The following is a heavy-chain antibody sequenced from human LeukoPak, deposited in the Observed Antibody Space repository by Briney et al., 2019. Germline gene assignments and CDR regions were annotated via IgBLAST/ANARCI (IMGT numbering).Heavy chain of an antibody. D-gene: IGHD6-19*01. CDR2: INAGNGNT. V-gene: IGHV1-3*01. CDR3: ARATQWLVLFDY. CDR1: GYTFTSYA. Sequence: ASVKVSCKASGYTFTSYAMHWARQAPGQRLEWMGWINAGNGNTKYSQKFQGRVTITRDTSASTAYMELSSLRSEDTAVYYCARATQWLVLFDYWGQGTLVTVSS. J-gene: IGHJ4*02.